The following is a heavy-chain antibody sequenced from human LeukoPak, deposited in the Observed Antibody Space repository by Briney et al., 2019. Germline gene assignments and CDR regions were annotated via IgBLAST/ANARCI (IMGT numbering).Heavy chain of an antibody. J-gene: IGHJ4*02. CDR2: IKANGHNT. CDR3: ARDCSGGSCYHPIVY. CDR1: GFTFRTYA. Sequence: PGGSLRLSCAASGFTFRTYAMSWVRQVPGKGLEWVSSIKANGHNTYFGESVKGRFTTSRDNAKNSLYLQMNSLRAEDTAVYYCARDCSGGSCYHPIVYWGQGTLVTVSS. V-gene: IGHV3-23*01. D-gene: IGHD2-15*01.